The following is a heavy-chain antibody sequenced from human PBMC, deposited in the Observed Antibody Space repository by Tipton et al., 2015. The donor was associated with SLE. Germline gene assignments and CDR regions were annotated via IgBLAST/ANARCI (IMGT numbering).Heavy chain of an antibody. CDR3: AKEGVTGGACEI. CDR2: IYSGGST. V-gene: IGHV3-23*03. J-gene: IGHJ3*02. D-gene: IGHD3-10*01. Sequence: SLRLSCAASGFTFSSYAMSWVRQAPGKGLEWVSVIYSGGSTYYADSVKGRFTISRDNSKNTLYLQMNSLRAEDTAVYYCAKEGVTGGACEIWGQGTMVTVFS. CDR1: GFTFSSYA.